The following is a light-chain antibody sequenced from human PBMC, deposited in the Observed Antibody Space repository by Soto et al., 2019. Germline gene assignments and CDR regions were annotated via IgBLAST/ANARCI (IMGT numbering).Light chain of an antibody. J-gene: IGLJ2*01. Sequence: QSVLTQPASVSGSPGQSITISCTGTSSDVGGYDYVSWYQQHPGKAPKLMIYDVSHRPSGVSNRFSGSKSGNTATLTISGLQAEDEADHYCSSYTSSSTPVVFGGGTKVTVL. CDR2: DVS. CDR1: SSDVGGYDY. V-gene: IGLV2-14*01. CDR3: SSYTSSSTPVV.